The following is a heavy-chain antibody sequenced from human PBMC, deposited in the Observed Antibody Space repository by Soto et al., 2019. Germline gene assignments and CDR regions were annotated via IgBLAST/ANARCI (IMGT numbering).Heavy chain of an antibody. V-gene: IGHV4-59*08. CDR1: GGSISSYY. CDR2: IYYSGST. CDR3: ATLTVTTSFYFDD. J-gene: IGHJ4*02. Sequence: SETLSLTCTVSGGSISSYYWSWIRQPPGKGLEWIGYIYYSGSTNYNPSLKSRVTISVDTSKNQFSLNLSSVTAADTAVYYCATLTVTTSFYFDDWGQGTLVTVSS. D-gene: IGHD4-17*01.